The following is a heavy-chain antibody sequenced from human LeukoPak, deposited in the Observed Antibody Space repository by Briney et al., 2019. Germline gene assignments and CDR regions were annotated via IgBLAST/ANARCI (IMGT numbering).Heavy chain of an antibody. V-gene: IGHV1-18*04. Sequence: ASVKVSCKASGYTFTSYGISWVRQAPGRGLEWMGWISAYNGNTNYAQKLQGRVTMTTDTSTSTAYMELRSLRSDNTAVYYCARDQPPAMVRGVIPDKDYYYYGMDVWGKGTTVTVSS. J-gene: IGHJ6*04. CDR3: ARDQPPAMVRGVIPDKDYYYYGMDV. CDR2: ISAYNGNT. D-gene: IGHD3-10*01. CDR1: GYTFTSYG.